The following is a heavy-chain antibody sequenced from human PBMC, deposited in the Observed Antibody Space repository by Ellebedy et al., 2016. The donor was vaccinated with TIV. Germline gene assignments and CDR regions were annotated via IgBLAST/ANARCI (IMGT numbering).Heavy chain of an antibody. CDR3: ARWYDDSWTGFYT. J-gene: IGHJ5*02. CDR2: IKYDGSET. CDR1: GFTFSTYW. Sequence: PGGSLRLSCAASGFTFSTYWMSWVRQAPGKGLEWVANIKYDGSETYYGASVKGRFTISRDNARKSLYLQMDSLRAEDTAVYYCARWYDDSWTGFYTWGQGTEVTVSS. D-gene: IGHD3-3*01. V-gene: IGHV3-7*02.